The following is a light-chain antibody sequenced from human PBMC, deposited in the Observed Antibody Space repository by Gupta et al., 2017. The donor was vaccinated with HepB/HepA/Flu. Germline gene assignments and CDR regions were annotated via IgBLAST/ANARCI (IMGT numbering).Light chain of an antibody. CDR1: ALPKQY. CDR2: KDS. J-gene: IGLJ3*02. V-gene: IGLV3-25*03. CDR3: QSADSSNTYLV. Sequence: LTHPPPVLVCPGQTARITCSGDALPKQYGYWYQQKPGQAPVQVIYKDSERPSEIPERFSGSSSGTTVTLTINAVQAEDEADYYCQSADSSNTYLVFGGGTKLTVL.